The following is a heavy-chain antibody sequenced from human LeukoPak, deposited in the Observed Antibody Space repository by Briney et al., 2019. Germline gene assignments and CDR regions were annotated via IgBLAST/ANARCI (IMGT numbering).Heavy chain of an antibody. CDR1: GFKFSDAW. CDR2: MKSLVSGGTS. Sequence: PGGSLRLSCAASGFKFSDAWMSWVRQAPGKGLEWVGRMKSLVSGGTSDYAAPVKGRFSISRDDSKNTVYLHMNTLNTEDTAVYYCKWELHVYYGKDVWGQGTTVTVSS. CDR3: KWELHVYYGKDV. V-gene: IGHV3-15*01. J-gene: IGHJ6*02. D-gene: IGHD1-26*01.